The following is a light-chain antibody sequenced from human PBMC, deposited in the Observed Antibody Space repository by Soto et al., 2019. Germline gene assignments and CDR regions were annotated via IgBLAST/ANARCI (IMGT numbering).Light chain of an antibody. CDR2: GAS. V-gene: IGKV3-20*01. Sequence: EIVLTQSPGTLSLSPGERATLSCRTSQSVSSSYLAWYQQKPGQAPRLLIYGASSRATGIPDRFSGSGSGTDFTLTISRLEPEDFAVSSSPQYGSSPGGTFGQGTKV. CDR3: PQYGSSPGGT. J-gene: IGKJ1*01. CDR1: QSVSSSY.